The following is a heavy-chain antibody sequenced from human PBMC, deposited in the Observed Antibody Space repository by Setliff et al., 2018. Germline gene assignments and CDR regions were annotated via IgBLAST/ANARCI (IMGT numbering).Heavy chain of an antibody. V-gene: IGHV3-23*01. J-gene: IGHJ5*02. D-gene: IGHD6-19*01. CDR1: GFTFSSYA. CDR3: AKGRRISYSSGWLNWFDP. CDR2: ISGSGGST. Sequence: QPGGSLRLSCAASGFTFSSYAMSWVRQAPGKGLEWVSAISGSGGSTYYADSVKGRFTISRDNSKNTLYLQMNSLRAEDTAVYYCAKGRRISYSSGWLNWFDPWGQGTLVTVS.